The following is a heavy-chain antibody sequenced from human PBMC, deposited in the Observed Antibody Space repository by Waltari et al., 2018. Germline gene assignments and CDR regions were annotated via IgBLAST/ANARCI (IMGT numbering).Heavy chain of an antibody. CDR2: INHSGST. CDR1: GGSSSGYY. V-gene: IGHV4-34*01. D-gene: IGHD1-26*01. CDR3: ARGLTGWSRRGAFDI. Sequence: QVQLQQWGAGLLKPSETLSLTCAVHGGSSSGYYWSWIRSPPGKGLEWIGEINHSGSTNYNPSLKSRVTISVDTSKNQFSLKLSSVTAADTAVYYCARGLTGWSRRGAFDIWGQGTMVTVSS. J-gene: IGHJ3*02.